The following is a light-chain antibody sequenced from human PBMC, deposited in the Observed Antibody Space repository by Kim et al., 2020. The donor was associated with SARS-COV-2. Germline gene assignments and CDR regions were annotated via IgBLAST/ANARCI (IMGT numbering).Light chain of an antibody. CDR2: DVT. CDR1: SSDFDSYKY. V-gene: IGLV2-14*03. CDR3: SSYTGSFWV. J-gene: IGLJ3*02. Sequence: QSALTQPASVSGSPGQSITISCTGTSSDFDSYKYVTWYQKHPGKAPKLIIYDVTNRPSGVSCRFSGSKSGNTASLTISGLQAEDEADYYCSSYTGSFWVFGGGTQLTVL.